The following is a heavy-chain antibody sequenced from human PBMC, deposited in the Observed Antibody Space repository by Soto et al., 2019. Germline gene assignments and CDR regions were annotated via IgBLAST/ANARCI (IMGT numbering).Heavy chain of an antibody. J-gene: IGHJ4*02. CDR3: ARESLTISRIYFDY. V-gene: IGHV3-21*01. CDR1: GFTSSSYS. CDR2: ISSSSSYI. Sequence: GSLRLSCAASGFTSSSYSMNRVRQAPGKGLEWVSSISSSSSYIYYADSVKGRFTISRDNSKNTLYLQMNSLRAEDTAVYYCARESLTISRIYFDYWGQGTLVTVSS. D-gene: IGHD3-9*01.